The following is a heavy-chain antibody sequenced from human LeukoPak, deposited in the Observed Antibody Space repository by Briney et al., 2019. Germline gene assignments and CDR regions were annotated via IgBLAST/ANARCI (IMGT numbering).Heavy chain of an antibody. CDR3: ARHAFEGVWGSYRYMGAFDI. Sequence: SETLSLTCTVSGGSISSYYWSWIRQPPGKGLEWIGYIYYSGSTNYNPSLKSRVTISVDTSKNQFSLKLSSVTAADTAVYYCARHAFEGVWGSYRYMGAFDIWGQGTMVTLSS. V-gene: IGHV4-59*08. CDR2: IYYSGST. D-gene: IGHD3-16*02. CDR1: GGSISSYY. J-gene: IGHJ3*02.